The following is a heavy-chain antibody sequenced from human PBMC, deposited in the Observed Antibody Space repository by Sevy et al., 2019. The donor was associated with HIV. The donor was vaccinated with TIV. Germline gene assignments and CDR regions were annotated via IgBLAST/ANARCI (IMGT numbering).Heavy chain of an antibody. J-gene: IGHJ4*02. Sequence: GGSLRLSCTASGFILSSYSMNWVRQAPGKGLEWVSSISGSSSYMYYADSVKGRFTISRDNAKNSLYLQMNSLRAEDMAMYYCARGNLVGATTPPPDYWGQGTLVTVSS. CDR3: ARGNLVGATTPPPDY. D-gene: IGHD1-26*01. CDR2: ISGSSSYM. V-gene: IGHV3-21*01. CDR1: GFILSSYS.